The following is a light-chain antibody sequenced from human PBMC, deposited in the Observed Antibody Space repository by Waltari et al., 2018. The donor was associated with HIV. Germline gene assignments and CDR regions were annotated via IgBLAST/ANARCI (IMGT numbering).Light chain of an antibody. CDR1: QNIRTN. V-gene: IGKV1-39*01. CDR3: QQSDTTPRT. CDR2: AVA. Sequence: DIQVTQSPSSLSASVGDRVTITCRASQNIRTNLNWYQQKKGKAPKLLMYAVASLQNGVPSRCSGSGSGTDFTLTISSLQPEDFATYHCQQSDTTPRTFGQGTKVEI. J-gene: IGKJ1*01.